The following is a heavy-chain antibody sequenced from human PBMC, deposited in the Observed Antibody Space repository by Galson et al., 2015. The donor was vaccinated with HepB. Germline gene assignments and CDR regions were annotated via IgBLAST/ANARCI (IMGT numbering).Heavy chain of an antibody. CDR3: ARVHKGYSSSSARYYYYMDV. V-gene: IGHV6-1*01. CDR1: GDSVSSNSAA. J-gene: IGHJ6*03. D-gene: IGHD6-6*01. Sequence: CAISGDSVSSNSAAWNWIRQSPSRGLEWLGRTYYRSKWYNDYAVSVKSRITISPDTSKNQFSLQLNSVTPEDTAVYYCARVHKGYSSSSARYYYYMDVWGKGTTVTVSS. CDR2: TYYRSKWYN.